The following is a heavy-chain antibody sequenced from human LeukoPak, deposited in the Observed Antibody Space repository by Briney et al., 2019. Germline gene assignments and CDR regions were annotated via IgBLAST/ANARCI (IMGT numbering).Heavy chain of an antibody. CDR1: GYSISSGYY. J-gene: IGHJ4*02. CDR3: ARCGYSGYEYDY. Sequence: PSETLSLTCTVSGYSISSGYYWGWIRQPPEKGLEWIGSIYHSGSTNYNPSLKSRVTMSVDTSKNQFSLKLSSVTAADTAVYYCARCGYSGYEYDYWGQGTLVTVSS. D-gene: IGHD5-12*01. V-gene: IGHV4-38-2*02. CDR2: IYHSGST.